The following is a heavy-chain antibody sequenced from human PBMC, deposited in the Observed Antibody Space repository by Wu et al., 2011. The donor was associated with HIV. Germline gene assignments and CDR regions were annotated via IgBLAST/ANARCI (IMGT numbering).Heavy chain of an antibody. CDR1: GGTFNKYG. Sequence: QVQLVQSGAEVKKPGSSVKVSCKVSGGTFNKYGINWVRQAPGQGPEWMGGIIPVFGTPNYAQKFQGRVTITTDESTSTAYMELNSLNSEDTAVYFCARGTRVAVLLGSWFHPWGQGTPVDRLL. CDR3: ARGTRVAVLLGSWFHP. CDR2: IIPVFGTP. J-gene: IGHJ5*02. V-gene: IGHV1-69*05. D-gene: IGHD2-15*01.